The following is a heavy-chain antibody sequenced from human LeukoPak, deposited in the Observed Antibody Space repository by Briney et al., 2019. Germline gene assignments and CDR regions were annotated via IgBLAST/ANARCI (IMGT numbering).Heavy chain of an antibody. CDR1: GYTFTGYY. D-gene: IGHD1-26*01. J-gene: IGHJ4*02. CDR2: INPNSGGT. Sequence: ASVKVSCKASGYTFTGYYMHWVRQAPGQGLEWMGWINPNSGGTNYAQKFQGWVTMTRDTSISTAYVELSRLRSDDTAVYYCARGGRYYTRWQYYFDYWGQGTLVTVSS. V-gene: IGHV1-2*04. CDR3: ARGGRYYTRWQYYFDY.